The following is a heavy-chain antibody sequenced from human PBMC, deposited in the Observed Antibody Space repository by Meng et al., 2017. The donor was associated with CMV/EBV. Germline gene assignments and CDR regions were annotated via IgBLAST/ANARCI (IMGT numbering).Heavy chain of an antibody. J-gene: IGHJ4*02. D-gene: IGHD4-17*01. CDR3: ARGPEVDYGDYVGLDY. V-gene: IGHV4-4*07. CDR2: IYTSGST. Sequence: QVPLQASGPGLVNPSATLSLTCTVSGGSISSYYWSWIRQPAGKGLEWIGRIYTSGSTNYNPSLKSRVTMSVDTSKNQSSLKLSSVTAADTAVYYCARGPEVDYGDYVGLDYWGQGTLVTVSS. CDR1: GGSISSYY.